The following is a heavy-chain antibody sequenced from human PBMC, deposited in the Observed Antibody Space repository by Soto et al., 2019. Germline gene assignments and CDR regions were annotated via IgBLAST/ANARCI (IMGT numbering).Heavy chain of an antibody. D-gene: IGHD1-26*01. Sequence: PGGSLRLSCAASGFIFENFGMSWVRQAPGKGLEWISSNSGSGFKKYYADSVKGRFTISRDNSKSTVYLELNNLSAEDTAVYHCAKNQGVELVPLATVDWFDPWGQGSVVTVSS. J-gene: IGHJ5*02. CDR2: NSGSGFKK. CDR3: AKNQGVELVPLATVDWFDP. CDR1: GFIFENFG. V-gene: IGHV3-23*01.